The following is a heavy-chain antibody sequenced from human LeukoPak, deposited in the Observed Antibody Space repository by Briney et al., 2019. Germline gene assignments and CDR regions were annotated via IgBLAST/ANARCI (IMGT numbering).Heavy chain of an antibody. V-gene: IGHV3-7*01. Sequence: GGALRLSCAASGFTFNYYWLTWVRQAPGKGLEWVANIQQDGSEKYYVDSVKGRFIISRDNAKNSLYLQMNSLRAEDTAVYYCARVRKLRTRGVMDPLDYWGQGTLVTVSS. D-gene: IGHD3-10*01. CDR1: GFTFNYYW. CDR2: IQQDGSEK. J-gene: IGHJ4*02. CDR3: ARVRKLRTRGVMDPLDY.